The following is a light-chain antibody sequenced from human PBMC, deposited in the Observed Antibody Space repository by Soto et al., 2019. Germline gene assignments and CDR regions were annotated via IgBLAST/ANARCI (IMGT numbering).Light chain of an antibody. V-gene: IGKV3-11*01. CDR1: QSVSSY. CDR2: DAS. Sequence: EIVLTQSPGTLSLSSGERATLSCRASQSVSSYLAWYQQKPGQAPRLLIYDASNRATGIPARFSGSGSGTDFTLTIRSLEPEDFAVYYCQQRSNWPPITCGQGTRREIK. J-gene: IGKJ5*01. CDR3: QQRSNWPPIT.